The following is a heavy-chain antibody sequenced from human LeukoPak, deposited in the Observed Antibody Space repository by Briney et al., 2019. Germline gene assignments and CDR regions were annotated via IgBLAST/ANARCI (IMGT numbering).Heavy chain of an antibody. J-gene: IGHJ6*02. V-gene: IGHV1-69*10. CDR1: GGTFSSYA. Sequence: VKVSCKASGGTFSSYAISWVRQAPGQGLEWMGRIIPILGIANYAQKFQGRVTITADKSTSTAYMELSSLRSEDTAVYYCARPYYGSGSRTDYYYGMDVWGQGTTVTVSS. CDR2: IIPILGIA. D-gene: IGHD3-10*01. CDR3: ARPYYGSGSRTDYYYGMDV.